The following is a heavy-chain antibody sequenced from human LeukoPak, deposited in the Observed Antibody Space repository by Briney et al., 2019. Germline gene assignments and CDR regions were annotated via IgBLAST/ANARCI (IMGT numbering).Heavy chain of an antibody. D-gene: IGHD4-17*01. CDR1: GFTFSNYW. J-gene: IGHJ4*02. CDR3: ANPTVTNGDY. V-gene: IGHV3-7*03. Sequence: GGSLRLSCEGSGFTFSNYWMGWVRQAPGKGLQWVANIKTDGSEKYYVDSVKGRFTISRDNAKNSLYLQMNSLRAEDTAVYYCANPTVTNGDYWGQGTLVTVSS. CDR2: IKTDGSEK.